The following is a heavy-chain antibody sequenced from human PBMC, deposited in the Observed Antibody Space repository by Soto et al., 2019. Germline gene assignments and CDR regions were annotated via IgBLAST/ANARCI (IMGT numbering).Heavy chain of an antibody. CDR1: GFTVSSYD. J-gene: IGHJ4*02. CDR3: ARDGSSRPTEY. CDR2: IYSGGSGTT. V-gene: IGHV3-66*01. Sequence: EVQLVESGGGLVQPGGSLRLSCAASGFTVSSYDMSWVRQAPGKGLEWVSVIYSGGSGTTYYAGSVKGRFTISRDISKNTVYLQMNSLRAEDTAVYYCARDGSSRPTEYWGQGTLVTVSS. D-gene: IGHD3-10*01.